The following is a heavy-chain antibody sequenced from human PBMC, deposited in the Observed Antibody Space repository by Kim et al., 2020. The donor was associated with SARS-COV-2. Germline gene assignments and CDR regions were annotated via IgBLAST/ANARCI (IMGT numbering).Heavy chain of an antibody. Sequence: GGSLRLSCAASGFTVSNNYLSWVRQAPGKGLEWVSVIYSDGSTYYADSVKGRFTISRDNSKNTLYLQVNSLRAEDTAVYYWARDTPTMATIYWGQGTLVTVSS. CDR2: IYSDGST. V-gene: IGHV3-66*01. D-gene: IGHD5-18*01. CDR3: ARDTPTMATIY. J-gene: IGHJ4*02. CDR1: GFTVSNNY.